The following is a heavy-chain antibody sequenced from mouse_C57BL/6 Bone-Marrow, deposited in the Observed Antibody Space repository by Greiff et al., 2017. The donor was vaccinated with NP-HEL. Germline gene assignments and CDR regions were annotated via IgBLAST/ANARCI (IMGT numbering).Heavy chain of an antibody. Sequence: QVQLQQSGAELVRPGASVTLSCKASGYTFTDYEMHWVKQTPVHGLEWIGAIDPETGGTAYNQKFEGKAILTADKSSSTAYMELRSLTSEDSAVYYCTRSLGFAYWGQGTLVTVSA. CDR1: GYTFTDYE. J-gene: IGHJ3*01. CDR3: TRSLGFAY. CDR2: IDPETGGT. V-gene: IGHV1-15*01.